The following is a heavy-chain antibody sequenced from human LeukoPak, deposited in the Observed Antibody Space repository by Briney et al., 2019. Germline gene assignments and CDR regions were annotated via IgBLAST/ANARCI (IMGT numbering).Heavy chain of an antibody. Sequence: SQTLSLTCAISGDSVSSNSAAWNWIRQSPSRGLEWLGRTYYRSKWYNDYAVSVKSRITINPDTSKNQFSLQLNSVTPEDTAVYYCARDMAMKWPSAYYFDYWGQGTLVTVSS. J-gene: IGHJ4*02. D-gene: IGHD5-12*01. CDR2: TYYRSKWYN. CDR1: GDSVSSNSAA. V-gene: IGHV6-1*01. CDR3: ARDMAMKWPSAYYFDY.